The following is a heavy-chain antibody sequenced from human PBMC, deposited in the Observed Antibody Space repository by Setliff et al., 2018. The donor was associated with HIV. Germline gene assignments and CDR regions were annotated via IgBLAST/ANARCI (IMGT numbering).Heavy chain of an antibody. Sequence: ASVKVSCKASGYTFTGYYMHWVRQAPGQGLEWMGWINPNSGGTNYAQKFQGRVTMTRDTSISTVYLELSRLRSDDTAVYYCARVRYCGGDSYPDAFDIWGQGTMVTVSS. V-gene: IGHV1-2*02. CDR1: GYTFTGYY. CDR3: ARVRYCGGDSYPDAFDI. CDR2: INPNSGGT. J-gene: IGHJ3*02. D-gene: IGHD2-21*02.